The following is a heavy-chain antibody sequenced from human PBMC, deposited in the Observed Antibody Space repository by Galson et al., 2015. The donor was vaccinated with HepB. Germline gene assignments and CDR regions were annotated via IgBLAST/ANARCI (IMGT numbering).Heavy chain of an antibody. D-gene: IGHD1-26*01. CDR1: GYTFSGYD. J-gene: IGHJ6*02. V-gene: IGHV1-2*02. CDR3: ARVRHRRRGGATQYFYGMDV. CDR2: INPNSGGT. Sequence: SVKVSCKASGYTFSGYDIYWVRQAPGQGLEWMGWINPNSGGTNYAQNFRGRVTMTSDTSISTAYMELSRLTSDDTAVYYCARVRHRRRGGATQYFYGMDVWGQGTTVTVSS.